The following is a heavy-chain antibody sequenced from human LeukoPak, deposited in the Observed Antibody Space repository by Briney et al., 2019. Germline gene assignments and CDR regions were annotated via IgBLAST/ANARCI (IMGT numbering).Heavy chain of an antibody. J-gene: IGHJ4*02. CDR2: ISGSGDTT. Sequence: PGGSLRLSCAGSGFTFGIFSKFAMSRVRQAPGKGLEWVCVISGSGDTTYYADSVRGRFTISRDNSKDTLYLQMNSLRAEDTAVYYCASGRITGWYYFDNWGQGTLVTVSS. CDR1: GFTFGIFSKFA. CDR3: ASGRITGWYYFDN. V-gene: IGHV3-23*01. D-gene: IGHD3-16*01.